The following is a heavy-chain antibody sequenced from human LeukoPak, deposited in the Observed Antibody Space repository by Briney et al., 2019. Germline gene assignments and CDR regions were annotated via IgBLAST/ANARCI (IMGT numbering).Heavy chain of an antibody. Sequence: SETLSLTCTVSGGSVRIGSYYWRWIRQPPGKGLERYVYIYYCGSTNYNPSLKSRVTISVDTSKNQFSLKLSSVTAADTAVYYCARDGDYVNYYYYGMDVWGKGTTVTVSS. CDR3: ARDGDYVNYYYYGMDV. CDR2: IYYCGST. V-gene: IGHV4-61*01. D-gene: IGHD4-17*01. J-gene: IGHJ6*04. CDR1: GGSVRIGSYY.